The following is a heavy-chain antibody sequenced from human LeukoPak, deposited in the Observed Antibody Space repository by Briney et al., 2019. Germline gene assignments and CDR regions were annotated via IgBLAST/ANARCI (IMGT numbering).Heavy chain of an antibody. J-gene: IGHJ4*02. V-gene: IGHV5-51*01. CDR1: GFTFSNYW. D-gene: IGHD1-26*01. CDR3: ARRRDLYSGSCYPFDY. Sequence: GESLKISCKGSGFTFSNYWIAWVRQMPGKGLEWMGIIYPGDSDDSDAAYSPSFQGQVTISADKSISTAYLQWSSLKASDTAMYYCARRRDLYSGSCYPFDYWGQGTLVTVSS. CDR2: IYPGDSDDSDA.